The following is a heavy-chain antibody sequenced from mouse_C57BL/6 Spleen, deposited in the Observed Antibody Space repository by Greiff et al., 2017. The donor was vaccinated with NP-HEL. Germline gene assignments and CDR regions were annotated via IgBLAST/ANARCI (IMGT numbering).Heavy chain of an antibody. CDR3: ARRGITYYSNYEAKDY. J-gene: IGHJ4*01. D-gene: IGHD2-5*01. Sequence: VQLQQSGAELMKPGASVKLSCKATGYTFTGYWIEWVKQRPGHGLEWIGEILPGSGSTNYNEKFKGKATFTADTSSNTAYMQLSSLTTEDSAIYYCARRGITYYSNYEAKDYWGQGTSVTVSS. V-gene: IGHV1-9*01. CDR1: GYTFTGYW. CDR2: ILPGSGST.